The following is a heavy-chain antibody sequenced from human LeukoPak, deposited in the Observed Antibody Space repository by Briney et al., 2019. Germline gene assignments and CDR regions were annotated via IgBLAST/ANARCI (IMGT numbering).Heavy chain of an antibody. D-gene: IGHD5-12*01. J-gene: IGHJ4*02. CDR1: GYTFASYD. Sequence: ASVKVSCKASGYTFASYDINWVRQATGQGLEWMGWMNPNSGNTGYAQKFQGRVTMTRNTSISTAYMELSSLRSEDTAVYYCARGDHSGYDGSYWGQGTLVTVSS. CDR2: MNPNSGNT. CDR3: ARGDHSGYDGSY. V-gene: IGHV1-8*01.